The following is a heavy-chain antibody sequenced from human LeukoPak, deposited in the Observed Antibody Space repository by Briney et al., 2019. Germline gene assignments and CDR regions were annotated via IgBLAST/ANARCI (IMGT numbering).Heavy chain of an antibody. V-gene: IGHV4-31*03. Sequence: SQTLSLTCTVSGGSISSGGYYWSWIRQHPGKGLEWIGYIYYSGSTYYNPSLKSRVTISVDTSKNQFSLKLSSVTAADTAVYYCARARAPLLRFLEWLSDWGQGTLVTVSS. CDR3: ARARAPLLRFLEWLSD. J-gene: IGHJ4*02. D-gene: IGHD3-3*01. CDR1: GGSISSGGYY. CDR2: IYYSGST.